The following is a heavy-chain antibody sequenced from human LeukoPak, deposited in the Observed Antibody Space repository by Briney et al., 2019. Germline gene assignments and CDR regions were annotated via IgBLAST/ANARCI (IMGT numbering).Heavy chain of an antibody. CDR2: INADGSTA. D-gene: IGHD1-14*01. Sequence: GGSLRLSCAASGFTFGNSWVHWVRQAPGKGLVWVSLINADGSTAAYADSVKGRFTISRDNARNTLSLQMNSLTIEDTAVYYCVVVVEPPDSDGFDVWGPGTMITVSS. V-gene: IGHV3-74*01. J-gene: IGHJ3*01. CDR1: GFTFGNSW. CDR3: VVVVEPPDSDGFDV.